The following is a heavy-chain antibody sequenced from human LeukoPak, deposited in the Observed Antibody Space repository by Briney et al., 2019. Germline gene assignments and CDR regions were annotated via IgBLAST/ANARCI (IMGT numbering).Heavy chain of an antibody. CDR1: GFTISSYA. V-gene: IGHV3-30-3*01. CDR2: ISNDGSNK. D-gene: IGHD2-2*01. CDR3: ARGAVGLFCSSTSCSRGQLDY. J-gene: IGHJ4*02. Sequence: LRLTCAASGFTISSYAMHWVRQAPAQGLERVAVISNDGSNKYYADPVKGRFTISRDNSKNSLYLQMHSLRAEDTAVYYCARGAVGLFCSSTSCSRGQLDYWGQGTLVTVSS.